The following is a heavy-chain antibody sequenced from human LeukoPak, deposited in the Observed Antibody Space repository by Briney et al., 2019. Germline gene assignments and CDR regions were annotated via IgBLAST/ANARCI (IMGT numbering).Heavy chain of an antibody. J-gene: IGHJ4*02. CDR1: GFTFSSYE. V-gene: IGHV3-48*03. D-gene: IGHD1-1*01. CDR3: ARGIGLERRYFQFDY. CDR2: IDFGGHII. Sequence: QAGGSLRLSCVASGFTFSSYEMNWFRQVPGKALEWVSYIDFGGHIINYADHVKGRFTISRDNAKNSVYLQMNSLRAEDTAVYYCARGIGLERRYFQFDYWGQGILVTVSS.